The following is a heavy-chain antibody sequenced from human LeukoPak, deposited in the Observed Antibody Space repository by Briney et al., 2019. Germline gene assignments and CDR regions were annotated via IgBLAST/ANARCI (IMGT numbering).Heavy chain of an antibody. V-gene: IGHV4-59*01. CDR1: GGSISSYY. D-gene: IGHD5-24*01. J-gene: IGHJ4*02. Sequence: SETLSLTCTVSGGSISSYYWSWIRQPPGKGLEWMGYIYHSGSTNYNPSLKSRVTISVDTSKNQFSLKLSSVTAADTAVYYCARGLGRDGYNFDYWGQGTLVTVSS. CDR3: ARGLGRDGYNFDY. CDR2: IYHSGST.